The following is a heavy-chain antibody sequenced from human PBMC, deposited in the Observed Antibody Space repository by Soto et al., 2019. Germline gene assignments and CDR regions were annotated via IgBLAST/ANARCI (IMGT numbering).Heavy chain of an antibody. CDR2: IKSRADGGKT. V-gene: IGHV3-15*01. Sequence: EVQLVESGGGLVKPGGSLRLSCAASGFTFTKAWMTWVRQTPGKGLEWVGRIKSRADGGKTYYTASVKDRFIISTDDSNDTLYLHMNRLKTDDTAVYYCTTASQWLPPYSWGQGALVTVSS. CDR1: GFTFTKAW. CDR3: TTASQWLPPYS. D-gene: IGHD6-19*01. J-gene: IGHJ4*02.